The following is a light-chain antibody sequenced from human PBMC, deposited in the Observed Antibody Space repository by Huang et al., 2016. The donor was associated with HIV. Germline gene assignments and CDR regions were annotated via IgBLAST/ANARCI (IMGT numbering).Light chain of an antibody. CDR1: QSVGVY. J-gene: IGKJ4*01. Sequence: EIVLTQSPATLSLSPGDRATLSCRASQSVGVYLAWYQHKPGQAPRRLIFEASNRATGIPDRFSGSGSGTDFTLTIDSLQPDDFAIYYCQQRTKWPPVLTFGGGTRVEIK. CDR3: QQRTKWPPVLT. CDR2: EAS. V-gene: IGKV3-11*01.